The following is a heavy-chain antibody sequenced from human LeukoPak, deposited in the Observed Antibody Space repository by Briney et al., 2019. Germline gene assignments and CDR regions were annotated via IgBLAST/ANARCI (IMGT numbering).Heavy chain of an antibody. J-gene: IGHJ4*02. CDR1: GGSISSYY. Sequence: PSETLSLTCTVSGGSISSYYWSWIRQPPGKGLEWIGYIYYSGSTNYNPSLKSRVTISVDTSKNQFSLKLSSVTAADTAVYHCASGGGGGDYDYWGQGTLVTVSS. D-gene: IGHD4-17*01. CDR3: ASGGGGGDYDY. V-gene: IGHV4-59*08. CDR2: IYYSGST.